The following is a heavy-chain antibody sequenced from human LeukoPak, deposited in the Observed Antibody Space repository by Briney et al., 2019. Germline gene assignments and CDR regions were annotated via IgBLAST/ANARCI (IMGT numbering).Heavy chain of an antibody. CDR2: IYHSGST. D-gene: IGHD3-10*01. J-gene: IGHJ5*02. Sequence: SETLSLTCAVSGYSISSGYYWGWIRQPPGKGLEWIRSIYHSGSTYYNPSLKSRVTISVDTSKNQFSLKLSSVTAADTAVYYCAVEGGSGSYPWGQGTLVTVSS. V-gene: IGHV4-38-2*01. CDR3: AVEGGSGSYP. CDR1: GYSISSGYY.